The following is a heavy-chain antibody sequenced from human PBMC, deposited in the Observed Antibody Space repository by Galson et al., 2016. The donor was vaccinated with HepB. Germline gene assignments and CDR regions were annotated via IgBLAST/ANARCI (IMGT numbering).Heavy chain of an antibody. Sequence: SETLSLTCSVSGGSLSSSDWHWAWIRQSPGMGLEWIGSISYGGSTYYNPPLKSRVSMSIDRSKNQFSLRLSSVTAADTAVYYCARLPLLYYGMDVWGQGTTVTVSS. CDR2: ISYGGST. CDR3: ARLPLLYYGMDV. V-gene: IGHV4-39*01. J-gene: IGHJ6*02. CDR1: GGSLSSSDWH. D-gene: IGHD2-15*01.